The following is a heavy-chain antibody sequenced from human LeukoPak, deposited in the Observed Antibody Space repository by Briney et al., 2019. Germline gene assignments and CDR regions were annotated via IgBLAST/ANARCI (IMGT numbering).Heavy chain of an antibody. V-gene: IGHV4-34*01. CDR3: ARGRGVGYYYYMDV. J-gene: IGHJ6*03. D-gene: IGHD2-8*01. Sequence: SETLSLTCAVYGGSFSGYYWGWIRQPPGKGLEWIGEINHSGSTNYNPSLKSRVTISVDTSKNQFSLKLSSVTAADTAVYYCARGRGVGYYYYMDVWGKGTTVTVSS. CDR1: GGSFSGYY. CDR2: INHSGST.